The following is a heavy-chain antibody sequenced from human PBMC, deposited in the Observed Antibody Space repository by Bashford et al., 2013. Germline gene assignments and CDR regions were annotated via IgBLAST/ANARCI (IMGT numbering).Heavy chain of an antibody. CDR1: GYTFTSYY. CDR3: ARGQLRFLSDSSTYMDV. J-gene: IGHJ6*03. D-gene: IGHD3-3*01. Sequence: ASVKVSCKASGYTFTSYYMHWVRQAPGQGLEWMGIINPSGGSTSYAQKFQGRVTMTRDTSTSTVYMELSSLRSEDTAVYYCARGQLRFLSDSSTYMDVWGKGTTVTVSS. CDR2: INPSGGST. V-gene: IGHV1-46*01.